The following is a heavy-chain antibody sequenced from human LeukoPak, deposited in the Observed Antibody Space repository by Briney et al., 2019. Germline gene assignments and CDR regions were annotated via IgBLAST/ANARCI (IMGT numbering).Heavy chain of an antibody. Sequence: SETLSLTCAVYGGSFSGYYWSWIRLPPGKGLEWIGEINHSGSTNYNPSLKSRVTISVDTSKNQFSLKLSSVTAADTAVYYCARRLLWFGELPDYWGQGTLVTVSS. V-gene: IGHV4-34*01. J-gene: IGHJ4*02. CDR2: INHSGST. CDR1: GGSFSGYY. CDR3: ARRLLWFGELPDY. D-gene: IGHD3-10*01.